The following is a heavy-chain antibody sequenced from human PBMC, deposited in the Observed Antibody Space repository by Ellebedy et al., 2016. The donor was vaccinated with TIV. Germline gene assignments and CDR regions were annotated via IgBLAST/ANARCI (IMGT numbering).Heavy chain of an antibody. CDR3: AREGNTAMVHGMDV. Sequence: PGGSLRLSCAASGFTFSSYSMNWVRQAPGKGLEWVSSISSSSSYIYYADSVKGRFTISRDNAKNSLYLRMNSLRAEDTAVYYCAREGNTAMVHGMDVWGQGTTVTV. CDR2: ISSSSSYI. J-gene: IGHJ6*02. V-gene: IGHV3-21*04. D-gene: IGHD5-18*01. CDR1: GFTFSSYS.